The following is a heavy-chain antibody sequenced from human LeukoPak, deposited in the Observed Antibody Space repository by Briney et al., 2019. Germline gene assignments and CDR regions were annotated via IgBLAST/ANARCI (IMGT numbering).Heavy chain of an antibody. CDR2: IYYSGST. J-gene: IGHJ6*03. CDR3: ARGAPTVTTIYYYYYMDV. D-gene: IGHD4-11*01. Sequence: PSQTLSLTCTVSGGSISSGDYYWSWIRQPPGKGLEWIGYIYYSGSTYYNPSLKSRVTISVDTSKNQFSLKLSSVTAADTAVYYCARGAPTVTTIYYYYYMDVRGKGTTVTVSS. V-gene: IGHV4-30-4*08. CDR1: GGSISSGDYY.